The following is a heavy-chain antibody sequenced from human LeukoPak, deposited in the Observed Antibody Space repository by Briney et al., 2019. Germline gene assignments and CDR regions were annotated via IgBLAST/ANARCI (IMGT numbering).Heavy chain of an antibody. J-gene: IGHJ4*02. CDR1: VYTFTPYY. CDR3: ARVSSITWAVDY. CDR2: INPKSGGT. V-gene: IGHV1-2*02. Sequence: ASVKVSCKASVYTFTPYYMHWVRQAPGQGRDWMGWINPKSGGTNYAQKFQGRGTMTRDTSISTAYMELSRLRSDDTAVYYCARVSSITWAVDYWGQGSLVTVSS. D-gene: IGHD1-26*01.